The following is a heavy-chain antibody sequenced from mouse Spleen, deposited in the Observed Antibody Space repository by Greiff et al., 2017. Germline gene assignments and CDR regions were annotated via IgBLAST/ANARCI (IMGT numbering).Heavy chain of an antibody. CDR3: ANMINWAYY. CDR2: IHPSDSDT. Sequence: QVKMKQPGAELVKPGASVKVSCKASGYTFTSYWMHWVKQRPGQGLEWIGRIHPSDSDTNYNQKFKGKATLTVDKSSSTAYMQLSRLTSEDSAVYYCANMINWAYYWGQGTTLTVSS. J-gene: IGHJ2*01. CDR1: GYTFTSYW. V-gene: IGHV1-74*01. D-gene: IGHD2-4*01.